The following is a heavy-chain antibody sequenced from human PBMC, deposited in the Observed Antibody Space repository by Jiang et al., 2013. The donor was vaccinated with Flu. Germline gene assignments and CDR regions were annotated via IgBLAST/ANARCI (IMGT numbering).Heavy chain of an antibody. V-gene: IGHV1-69*01. D-gene: IGHD2-21*02. CDR3: AREGIHCGGDCYSDEIGSRYYYYGMDV. CDR1: GGTFSSYA. Sequence: SSVKVSCKASGGTFSSYAISWVRQAPGQGLEWMGGIIPIFGTANYAQKFQGRVTITADESTSTAYMELSSLRSEDTAVYYCAREGIHCGGDCYSDEIGSRYYYYGMDVWGQGTTVTVSS. J-gene: IGHJ6*02. CDR2: IIPIFGTA.